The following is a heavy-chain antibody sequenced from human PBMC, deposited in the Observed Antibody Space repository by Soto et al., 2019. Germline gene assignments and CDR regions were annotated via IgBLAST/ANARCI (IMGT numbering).Heavy chain of an antibody. Sequence: SETLSLTCTVSGGSISSGNYFWSWIRQHPGKGLEWIGYIYYSGSTYYNPSLKSRVTISVDTSKNQFSLKLRSVTAADTAVYYCARDVPLGYCISTSCFDYWGQGTLVTVSS. CDR1: GGSISSGNYF. J-gene: IGHJ4*02. CDR3: ARDVPLGYCISTSCFDY. D-gene: IGHD2-2*01. CDR2: IYYSGST. V-gene: IGHV4-31*03.